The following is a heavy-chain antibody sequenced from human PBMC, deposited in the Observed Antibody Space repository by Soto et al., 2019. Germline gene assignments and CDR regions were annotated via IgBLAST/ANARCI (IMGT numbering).Heavy chain of an antibody. CDR3: ARLPQPGIAAAGWNY. J-gene: IGHJ4*02. CDR2: ISSSSSYI. CDR1: GFTFSGYI. D-gene: IGHD6-13*01. Sequence: NPGGSLRVSCAASGFTFSGYIMNWVRQSPGKGLEWVSSISSSSSYIYYADSVKGRFTISRDNAKNSLFLQMNSLRAEDTAVYYCARLPQPGIAAAGWNYWGQGTLVTVSS. V-gene: IGHV3-21*01.